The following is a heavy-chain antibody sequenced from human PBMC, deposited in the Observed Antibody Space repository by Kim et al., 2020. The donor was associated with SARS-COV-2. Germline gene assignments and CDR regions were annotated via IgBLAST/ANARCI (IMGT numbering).Heavy chain of an antibody. CDR1: GGSISSSSYY. J-gene: IGHJ5*02. Sequence: SETLSLTCTVSGGSISSSSYYWGWIRQPPGKGLEWIGSIYYSGSTYYNPSLKSRVTISVDTSKNQFSLKLSSVTAADTAVYYCARHAPTYITIFGVVTPGGWFDPWGQGTLVTVSS. CDR2: IYYSGST. D-gene: IGHD3-3*01. CDR3: ARHAPTYITIFGVVTPGGWFDP. V-gene: IGHV4-39*01.